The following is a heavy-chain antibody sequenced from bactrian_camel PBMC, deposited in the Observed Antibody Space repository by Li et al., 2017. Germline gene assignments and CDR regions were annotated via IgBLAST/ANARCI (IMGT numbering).Heavy chain of an antibody. J-gene: IGHJ6*01. CDR3: ATFDGLSGGSWYRGFGY. Sequence: VQLVESGGGSVQAGGSLRLSCAASGYTYSSYCMAWFRQAPGKEREGVAAINTDFGETYYADSAKGRFTISKDNAKNTLYLQMNSLKTEDSAVYFCATFDGLSGGSWYRGFGYWGQGTQVTVS. V-gene: IGHV3S1*01. D-gene: IGHD6*01. CDR1: GYTYSSYC. CDR2: INTDFGET.